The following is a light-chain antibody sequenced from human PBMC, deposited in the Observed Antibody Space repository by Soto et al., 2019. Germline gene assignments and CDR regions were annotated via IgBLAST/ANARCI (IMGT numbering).Light chain of an antibody. Sequence: EIVLTQSPGTLSLSPGERATLSCRASQSVSSSYLAWYQQKPGQAPRLLIYGASSRATGIPDRFSGSGSGTDFTLTISRLEPEDFAVYYCQHYGTSSYTFDQGTKLEIK. CDR1: QSVSSSY. CDR2: GAS. V-gene: IGKV3-20*01. J-gene: IGKJ2*01. CDR3: QHYGTSSYT.